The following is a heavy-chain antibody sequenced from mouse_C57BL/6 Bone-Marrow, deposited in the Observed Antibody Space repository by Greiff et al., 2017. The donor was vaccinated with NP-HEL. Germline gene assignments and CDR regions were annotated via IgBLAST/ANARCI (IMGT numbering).Heavy chain of an antibody. V-gene: IGHV1-53*01. J-gene: IGHJ4*01. Sequence: QVQLQQPGTELAKPGASVKLSCKASGYTFTSYWMHWVKQRPGQGLEWIGNINPSNGGTNYNEKFKSKATLTVDKSSSTAYMQLSSLTSEDSAVYYCARCRSTTVGMDYWGQGTSVTVSS. CDR3: ARCRSTTVGMDY. CDR2: INPSNGGT. D-gene: IGHD1-1*01. CDR1: GYTFTSYW.